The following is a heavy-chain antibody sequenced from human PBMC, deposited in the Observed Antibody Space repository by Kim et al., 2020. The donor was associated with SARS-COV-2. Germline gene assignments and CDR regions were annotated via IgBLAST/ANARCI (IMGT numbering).Heavy chain of an antibody. CDR2: DSYT. CDR3: ATGDIFDY. J-gene: IGHJ4*02. V-gene: IGHV5-10-1*01. D-gene: IGHD2-21*01. Sequence: DSYTNYSPSFQGHVTISADKSISTAYLQWSSLKASDTAMYYCATGDIFDYWGQGTLVTVSS.